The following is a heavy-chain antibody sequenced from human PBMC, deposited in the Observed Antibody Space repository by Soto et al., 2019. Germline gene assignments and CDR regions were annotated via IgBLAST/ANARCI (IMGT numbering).Heavy chain of an antibody. V-gene: IGHV1-18*01. Sequence: GASVKVSCKASGYTFTSYGISWVRQAPGQGLEWMGWISAYNGNTNYAQKLQGRVTMTTDTSTSTAYMELRSLRSDDTALYYCARDLGELSLPNWFDPWGQGTRVTVSS. CDR1: GYTFTSYG. CDR2: ISAYNGNT. J-gene: IGHJ5*02. D-gene: IGHD3-16*02. CDR3: ARDLGELSLPNWFDP.